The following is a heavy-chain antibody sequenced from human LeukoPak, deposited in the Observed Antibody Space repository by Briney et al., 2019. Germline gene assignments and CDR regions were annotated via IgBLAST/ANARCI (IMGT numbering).Heavy chain of an antibody. Sequence: GVSVKVSYKASGGTFSSYAISWVRQAPGQGLEWMGRIIPILGIANYAQKLQGRVTITADKYTSTAYMELSSLRSEDTAVYYCARDRYDILTGYYAYYYGMDVWGQGTTVTVSS. CDR3: ARDRYDILTGYYAYYYGMDV. CDR2: IIPILGIA. J-gene: IGHJ6*02. D-gene: IGHD3-9*01. CDR1: GGTFSSYA. V-gene: IGHV1-69*04.